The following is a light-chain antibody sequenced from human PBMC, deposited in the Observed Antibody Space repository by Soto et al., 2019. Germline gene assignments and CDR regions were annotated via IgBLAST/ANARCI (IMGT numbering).Light chain of an antibody. Sequence: EIVMTQSPCTQSATPGERATLSCRASQSVSSDLAWYQQKPGQAPRLLIYGASTRASGIPARFSGSGSGTEFTLTISSRQSKDFADYYCQQYNNEIPITFGQGTLVEI. CDR1: QSVSSD. V-gene: IGKV3-15*01. J-gene: IGKJ5*01. CDR2: GAS. CDR3: QQYNNEIPIT.